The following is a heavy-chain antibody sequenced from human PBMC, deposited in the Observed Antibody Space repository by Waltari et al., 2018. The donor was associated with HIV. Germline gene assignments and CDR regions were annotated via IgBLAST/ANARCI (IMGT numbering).Heavy chain of an antibody. Sequence: EVQLVESGGGLVKPGGSLRLSFACYGFPLGPYNLNWVRQAPGKGLEWVSSISSFGSYIYYPDSFKGRFTISRDNAKNSLYLQMNSLRAEDTAVYYCAGGGYDYAWGTYRPFDYWGQGTLVTVSS. D-gene: IGHD3-16*02. CDR3: AGGGYDYAWGTYRPFDY. CDR2: ISSFGSYI. J-gene: IGHJ4*02. V-gene: IGHV3-21*03. CDR1: GFPLGPYN.